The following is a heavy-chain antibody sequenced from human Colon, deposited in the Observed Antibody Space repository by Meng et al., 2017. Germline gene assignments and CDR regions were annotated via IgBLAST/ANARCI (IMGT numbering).Heavy chain of an antibody. J-gene: IGHJ4*02. V-gene: IGHV4-30-2*06. Sequence: QLQLQESGSRLVKPSQTLSLTCAISCDSVTTTLSSWSWILQSPGKGLGWIGNIYDNGYTYYSPSLRSRVTISVDRSNNQFSLNLNSVTAADTAVYFCARGYRGSTYFAYWGQGILAPSPQ. CDR3: ARGYRGSTYFAY. CDR2: IYDNGYT. D-gene: IGHD3-16*01. CDR1: CDSVTTTLSS.